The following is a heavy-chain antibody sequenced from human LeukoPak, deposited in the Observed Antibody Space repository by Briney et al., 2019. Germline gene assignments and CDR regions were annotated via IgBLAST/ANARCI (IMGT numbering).Heavy chain of an antibody. Sequence: GGSLRLSCAASGFTFSNYAIHWVRQAPGKGLEWVVVISYDGSNKYYADSVKGRFAISRDNSKNTLFLQMNNLRAEDTAVYYCARVDWEGSGSYYFDYWGQGTLVTVSS. CDR1: GFTFSNYA. CDR3: ARVDWEGSGSYYFDY. CDR2: ISYDGSNK. V-gene: IGHV3-30*09. D-gene: IGHD1-26*01. J-gene: IGHJ4*02.